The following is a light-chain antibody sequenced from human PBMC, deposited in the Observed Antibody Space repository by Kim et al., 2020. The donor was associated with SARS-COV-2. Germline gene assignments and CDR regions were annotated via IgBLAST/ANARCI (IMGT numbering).Light chain of an antibody. V-gene: IGKV3-11*01. J-gene: IGKJ4*01. CDR2: DAS. CDR1: QSVSSY. CDR3: QQRSNWPT. Sequence: SLSPGERATLSCRASQSVSSYLAWYQQKPGQAPRLLIYDASNRATGIPARFSGSVSGTDFTLTISSLEPEDFAVYYCQQRSNWPTFGGGTKVDIK.